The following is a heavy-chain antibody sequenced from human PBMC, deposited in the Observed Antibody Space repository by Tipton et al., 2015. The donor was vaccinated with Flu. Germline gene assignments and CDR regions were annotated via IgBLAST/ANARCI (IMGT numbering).Heavy chain of an antibody. Sequence: LRLSCAVYGGSFSGYYWSWIRQPPGKGLEWIGEINHSGSTNYNPSLKSRVTISVDTSKNQFSLKLSSVTAADTAVYYCASGGGGKNFDYWGQGTLVTVSS. J-gene: IGHJ4*02. D-gene: IGHD3-16*01. CDR3: ASGGGGKNFDY. V-gene: IGHV4-34*01. CDR2: INHSGST. CDR1: GGSFSGYY.